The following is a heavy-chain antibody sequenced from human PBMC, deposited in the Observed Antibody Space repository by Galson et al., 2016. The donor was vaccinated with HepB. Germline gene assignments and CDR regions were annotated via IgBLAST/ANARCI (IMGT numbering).Heavy chain of an antibody. D-gene: IGHD6-6*01. CDR1: GFTFSNAW. CDR3: AKSGTYSSSSGWFDP. Sequence: SLRLSCAASGFTFSNAWMTWVRQAPGKGLEWVSSIRASGGGTTYADSVTGRFTISRDNAKNSLYLQMNSLRPEDTALYYCAKSGTYSSSSGWFDPWGQGTLVTVSS. V-gene: IGHV3-23*01. J-gene: IGHJ5*02. CDR2: IRASGGGT.